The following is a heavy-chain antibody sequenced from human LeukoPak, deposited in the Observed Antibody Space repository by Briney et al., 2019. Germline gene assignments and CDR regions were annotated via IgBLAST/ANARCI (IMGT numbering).Heavy chain of an antibody. CDR2: ISTYHGNT. V-gene: IGHV1-18*01. D-gene: IGHD5-18*01. CDR3: ARDFGGYSYGYYMDV. Sequence: ASVKVPCKASGYTFTSYGISWVRQAPGLGLEWMGWISTYHGNTNYARKLQGRVTMTTDTSTSTAYMELRSLRSDDTAVYYCARDFGGYSYGYYMDVWGKGTTVTVSS. CDR1: GYTFTSYG. J-gene: IGHJ6*03.